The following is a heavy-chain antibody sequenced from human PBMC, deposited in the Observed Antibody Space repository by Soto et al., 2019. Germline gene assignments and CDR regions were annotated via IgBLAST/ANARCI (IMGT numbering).Heavy chain of an antibody. CDR1: GYTFTSYG. D-gene: IGHD3-9*01. V-gene: IGHV1-18*01. CDR2: ISAYNGNT. Sequence: ASVKVSCKASGYTFTSYGISWVRQAPGQGLEWMGWISAYNGNTNYAQKLQGRVTMTTDTSTSTAYMELRSLRSDDTAVYYCARGSTYYDILTGYYNVDYWGQGTLVTVSS. CDR3: ARGSTYYDILTGYYNVDY. J-gene: IGHJ4*02.